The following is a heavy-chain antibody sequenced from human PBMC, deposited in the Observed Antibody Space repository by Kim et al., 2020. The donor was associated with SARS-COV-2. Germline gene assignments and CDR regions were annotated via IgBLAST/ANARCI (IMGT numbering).Heavy chain of an antibody. J-gene: IGHJ6*02. CDR3: ARDRITMVRGVIDFYYGMDV. V-gene: IGHV3-53*01. D-gene: IGHD3-10*01. Sequence: GGSLRLSCAASGFTVSSNYMSWVRQAPGKGLEWVSVIYSGGSTYYADSVKGRFTISRDNSKNTLYLQMNSLRAEDTAVYYCARDRITMVRGVIDFYYGMDVWGQGTTVTVSS. CDR2: IYSGGST. CDR1: GFTVSSNY.